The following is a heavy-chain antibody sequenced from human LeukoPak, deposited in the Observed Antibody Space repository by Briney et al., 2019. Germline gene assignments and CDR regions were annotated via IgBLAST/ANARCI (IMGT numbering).Heavy chain of an antibody. CDR2: IYPGDSDT. Sequence: GESLKISCKGSGYSFTNYWIGWVRPMPGKGLEWMGIIYPGDSDTRYSPSFQGQVTISADKSISTAYLQWSSLKASDTAMYYCARIRTIFGVVTSGWFDPWGQGTLVTVSS. CDR3: ARIRTIFGVVTSGWFDP. D-gene: IGHD3-3*01. V-gene: IGHV5-51*01. J-gene: IGHJ5*02. CDR1: GYSFTNYW.